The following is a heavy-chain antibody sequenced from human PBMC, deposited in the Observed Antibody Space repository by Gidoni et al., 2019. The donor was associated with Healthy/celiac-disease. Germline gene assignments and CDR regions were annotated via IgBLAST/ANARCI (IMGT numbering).Heavy chain of an antibody. CDR3: ARGIGSSGWFFGY. CDR2: ISSTSSTI. CDR1: GSTFSSYS. Sequence: EVQLVESGGGLVQPGGSLRLSCAASGSTFSSYSMNWVRQAPGKGLEWVSYISSTSSTIYYADSVKGRFTISRDNAKNSLSLQMNSLRDDDTAVYYCARGIGSSGWFFGYWGQGTLVTVSS. V-gene: IGHV3-48*02. J-gene: IGHJ4*02. D-gene: IGHD6-19*01.